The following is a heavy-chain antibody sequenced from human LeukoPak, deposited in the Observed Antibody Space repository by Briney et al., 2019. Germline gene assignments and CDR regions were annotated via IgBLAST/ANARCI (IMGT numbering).Heavy chain of an antibody. CDR3: AREGVRVQGYSYGYYYYYYMDV. Sequence: GGSLRLSCAASGFTFSSYWMHWVRQAPGKGLVWVSRINSDGSSTSYADSVKGRFTISRDNAKNTLYLQMNSLRAEDTAVYYCAREGVRVQGYSYGYYYYYYMDVWGKGTTVTISS. CDR2: INSDGSST. D-gene: IGHD5-18*01. J-gene: IGHJ6*03. CDR1: GFTFSSYW. V-gene: IGHV3-74*01.